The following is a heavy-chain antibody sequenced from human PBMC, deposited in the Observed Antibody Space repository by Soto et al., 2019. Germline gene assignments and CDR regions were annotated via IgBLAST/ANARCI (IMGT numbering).Heavy chain of an antibody. CDR1: GGTFSSYG. CDR2: ISAYNGNT. Sequence: ASVKVSCKASGGTFSSYGISWVRQAPGQGLEWMGWISAYNGNTNYAQKLQGRVTMTTDTSTSTAYMELRSLRSDDTAVYYCAREQYQLRPDYWGQGTLVTVSS. CDR3: AREQYQLRPDY. V-gene: IGHV1-18*01. J-gene: IGHJ4*02. D-gene: IGHD2-2*01.